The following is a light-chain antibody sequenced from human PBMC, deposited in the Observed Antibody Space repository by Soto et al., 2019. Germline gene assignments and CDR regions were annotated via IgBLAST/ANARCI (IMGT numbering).Light chain of an antibody. CDR2: AAS. V-gene: IGKV1-39*01. J-gene: IGKJ2*01. CDR3: QHSYITPYT. Sequence: DIQMTQSPSSLSASVGDRVTITCRASQNISNYLNWYQQKPGKAPKLLIYAASSLQSGVPSMFSGSGSGTDFTLTISSLQPEDFATYYCQHSYITPYTFGQGTKLEIK. CDR1: QNISNY.